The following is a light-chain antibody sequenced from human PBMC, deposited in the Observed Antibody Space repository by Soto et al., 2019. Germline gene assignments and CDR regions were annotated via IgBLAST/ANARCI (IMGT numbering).Light chain of an antibody. CDR1: SSSIGSNT. CDR3: AAWDDSLSGWV. CDR2: SNN. Sequence: QSVLTQPPSASGTPGQRVTISCYGSSSSIGSNTVNWYQQLPGTAPKLLIYSNNQRPSGVPDRFSGSKSGTSASLAISGLQSEDEADYYCAAWDDSLSGWVFGGGTKLTVL. J-gene: IGLJ3*02. V-gene: IGLV1-44*01.